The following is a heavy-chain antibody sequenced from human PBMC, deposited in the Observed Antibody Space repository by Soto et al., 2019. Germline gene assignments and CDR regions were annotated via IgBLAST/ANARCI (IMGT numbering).Heavy chain of an antibody. CDR2: IIPIFGTA. Sequence: QVQLVQSGAEVKKPGSSVKVSCKAAGGTFSSYAISWVRQSPGQGREWMGGIIPIFGTANYAQKFQGRVTITADKPTSTAYMELSSLRSEDTGVYYCARARRDGYNYHFDYWGPGTLVTVSS. V-gene: IGHV1-69*06. CDR3: ARARRDGYNYHFDY. J-gene: IGHJ4*02. D-gene: IGHD5-12*01. CDR1: GGTFSSYA.